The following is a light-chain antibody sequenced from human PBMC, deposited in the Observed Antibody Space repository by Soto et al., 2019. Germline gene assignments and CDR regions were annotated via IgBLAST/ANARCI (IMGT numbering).Light chain of an antibody. CDR1: QSISNDY. Sequence: EIVLTQSPGTLSLSPGERATFSCRASQSISNDYLAWYQQKPGQAPRLLIYGASLSATGIPDRFRGSGSGTDFTLTISRLEPEDFAVYYCHQYDTSPVTFGGGTKVDIK. CDR3: HQYDTSPVT. V-gene: IGKV3-20*01. J-gene: IGKJ4*01. CDR2: GAS.